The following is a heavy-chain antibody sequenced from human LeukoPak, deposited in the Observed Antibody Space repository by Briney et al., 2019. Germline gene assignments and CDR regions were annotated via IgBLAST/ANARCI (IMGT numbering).Heavy chain of an antibody. CDR3: ATDRLYYDSRGRLGY. V-gene: IGHV1-24*01. J-gene: IGHJ4*02. CDR1: VYTLTELS. Sequence: ASVKVSCKVSVYTLTELSMHWVRQAPGKGLEGMAGFDPEDGETIYAQKFQGRVTMTEDTSTDTAYMELSSLRSEETAVYYCATDRLYYDSRGRLGYWGQGTLVTVSS. CDR2: FDPEDGET. D-gene: IGHD3-22*01.